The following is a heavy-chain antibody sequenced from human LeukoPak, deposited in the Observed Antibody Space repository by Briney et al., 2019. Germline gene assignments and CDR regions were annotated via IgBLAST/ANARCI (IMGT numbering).Heavy chain of an antibody. CDR1: GYTFSSYS. J-gene: IGHJ4*02. CDR2: ISSSSSYI. Sequence: GGALRLSCAASGYTFSSYSMNWVRQAPGKGLEWVSSISSSSSYIYYADSVKGRFTISRDNAKNSLYLQMNSLRAEDTAVYYCARDTYGSGSYSGYWGQGTLVTVSS. V-gene: IGHV3-21*01. D-gene: IGHD3-10*01. CDR3: ARDTYGSGSYSGY.